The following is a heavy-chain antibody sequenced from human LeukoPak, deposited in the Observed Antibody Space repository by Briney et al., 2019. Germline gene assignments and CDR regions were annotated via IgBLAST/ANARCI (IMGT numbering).Heavy chain of an antibody. CDR3: ARVGGSGYDSSGYSPYWYFDL. Sequence: GGSLRLSCAASGFTFSSSAMHWVRQAPGKGLEWVAVISFDGRNRNYADSVKGRFTVSRDNSKNTLYVQMNSLRAEDTAVYYCARVGGSGYDSSGYSPYWYFDLWGRGTLVTVSS. CDR2: ISFDGRNR. CDR1: GFTFSSSA. V-gene: IGHV3-30*04. J-gene: IGHJ2*01. D-gene: IGHD3-22*01.